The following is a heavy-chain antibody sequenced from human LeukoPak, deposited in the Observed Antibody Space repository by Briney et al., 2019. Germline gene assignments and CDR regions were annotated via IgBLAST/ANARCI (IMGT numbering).Heavy chain of an antibody. Sequence: SETLSLTCTVSGGSISSSSYYWGWIRQPPGKGLEWIGNIYYRGSTYYNPSLKSRVTISEDTSKNQFSLKLSSVTAADTAVYYCARRSSSWYSKTDSWGQGTLATVSS. D-gene: IGHD6-13*01. J-gene: IGHJ4*02. CDR3: ARRSSSWYSKTDS. CDR2: IYYRGST. CDR1: GGSISSSSYY. V-gene: IGHV4-39*01.